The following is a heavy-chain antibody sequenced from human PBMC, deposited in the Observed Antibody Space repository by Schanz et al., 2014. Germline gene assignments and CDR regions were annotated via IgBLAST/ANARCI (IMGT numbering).Heavy chain of an antibody. CDR1: GFTFSSYA. CDR2: ISASGGST. CDR3: AKARRKSNCSGGRCFHYSYYGMDV. J-gene: IGHJ6*02. V-gene: IGHV3-23*04. Sequence: EVQLVESGGGLVQPGRSLRLSCAASGFTFSSYAMSWVRQAPGKGLEWVSTISASGGSTYYADSVKGRFTISRDNSKNRLYLQMNSLRAEDTAVYYCAKARRKSNCSGGRCFHYSYYGMDVWGQGTTVTVSS. D-gene: IGHD2-15*01.